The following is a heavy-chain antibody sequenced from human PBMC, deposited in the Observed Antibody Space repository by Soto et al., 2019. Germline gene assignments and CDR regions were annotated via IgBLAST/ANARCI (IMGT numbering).Heavy chain of an antibody. CDR3: ARSPLNGVPRSLRFDP. Sequence: GESLKISCKGSGYSFTSYWIGWVRQMPGKGLEWMGIIYPGDSDTRYSPSFQGQVTISADKSISTAYLQWSSLKASDTAMYYCARSPLNGVPRSLRFDPWGQGTLVTVSS. D-gene: IGHD2-8*01. V-gene: IGHV5-51*01. J-gene: IGHJ5*02. CDR2: IYPGDSDT. CDR1: GYSFTSYW.